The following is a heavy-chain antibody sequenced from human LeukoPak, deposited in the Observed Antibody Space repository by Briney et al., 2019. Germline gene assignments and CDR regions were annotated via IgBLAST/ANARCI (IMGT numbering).Heavy chain of an antibody. V-gene: IGHV3-64D*09. CDR2: ISSNGGST. CDR3: ARGAYYYDSSGFDY. CDR1: GFTFSSHV. D-gene: IGHD3-22*01. J-gene: IGHJ4*02. Sequence: GGSLRLSCSASGFTFSSHVMHWVRQAPGKGLEYVSAISSNGGSTDYADSVKGRFTISRDNSKNTLYLQMSSLRAEDTAVYYCARGAYYYDSSGFDYWGQGTLVTVSS.